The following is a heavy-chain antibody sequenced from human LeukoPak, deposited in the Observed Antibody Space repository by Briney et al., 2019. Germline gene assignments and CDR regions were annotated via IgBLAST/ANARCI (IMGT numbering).Heavy chain of an antibody. Sequence: GGSLRLSCAASGFTFSSYNMHWVRHATGKGLEWVSAIGTAGDPYYPGSVKGRFTISRENSKNSLYLQMNSLRAGDTAVYYCVRDYYDSRGHYYGMDVWGQGTTVTVSS. CDR2: IGTAGDP. CDR1: GFTFSSYN. D-gene: IGHD3-22*01. V-gene: IGHV3-13*05. CDR3: VRDYYDSRGHYYGMDV. J-gene: IGHJ6*02.